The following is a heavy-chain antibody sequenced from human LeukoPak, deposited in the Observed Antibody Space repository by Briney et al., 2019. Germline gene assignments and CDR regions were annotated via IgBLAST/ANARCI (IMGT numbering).Heavy chain of an antibody. CDR1: GFTFSTYT. J-gene: IGHJ3*01. V-gene: IGHV3-23*01. Sequence: GGSLRLSCAASGFTFSTYTMSWVRQAPGRGLEWVSAISGSGGSTYYADSVKGRFTISRDNSKNTLYLQMNSLRAEDTAIYYCEKDRGECANGVCYTLGAFDVWGHGTMVTVSS. CDR3: EKDRGECANGVCYTLGAFDV. CDR2: ISGSGGST. D-gene: IGHD2-8*01.